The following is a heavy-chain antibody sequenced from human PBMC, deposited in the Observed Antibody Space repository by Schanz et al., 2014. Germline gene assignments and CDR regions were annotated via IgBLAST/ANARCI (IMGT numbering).Heavy chain of an antibody. CDR1: GFSFSGFG. J-gene: IGHJ6*02. D-gene: IGHD6-13*01. CDR3: ARDRQQLVGRIGYYYGMDV. Sequence: VQVVESGGGLVKPGGSLRLSCAGSGFSFSGFGMHWVRQAPGKGLEWVAVISYDGSHKDYADSVKGRFTISRDNSKNTLYLQMNSLRAEDTAVYYCARDRQQLVGRIGYYYGMDVWGQGTTVTVSS. CDR2: ISYDGSHK. V-gene: IGHV3-30*03.